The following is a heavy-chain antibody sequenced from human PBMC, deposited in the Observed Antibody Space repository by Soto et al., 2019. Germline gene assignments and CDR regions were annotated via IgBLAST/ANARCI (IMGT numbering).Heavy chain of an antibody. J-gene: IGHJ4*02. Sequence: GSLRLSCAASGFTFSSYAMSWVRQPAGKGLEWIGRIFSSGSTSFNPSLESRVAMSVDTSKNHFSLNLSSVTAADMAVYYCAREGSYSAYNFAHGIQLWSFDFWGQGALVTVSS. D-gene: IGHD5-12*01. V-gene: IGHV4-4*07. CDR1: GFTFSSYA. CDR3: AREGSYSAYNFAHGIQLWSFDF. CDR2: IFSSGST.